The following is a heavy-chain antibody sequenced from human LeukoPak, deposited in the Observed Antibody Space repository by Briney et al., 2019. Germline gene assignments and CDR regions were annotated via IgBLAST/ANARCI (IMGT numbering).Heavy chain of an antibody. Sequence: SETLSLTCTVSGGSISSSTHYWGWIRQPPGKGLEWIGSIYYRGSTYYNPSLKSRVTISVDTSKNQFSLKLSSVTAADTAVYYCARRGGYSYAFDPWGQGTLVTVSS. J-gene: IGHJ5*02. D-gene: IGHD5-18*01. CDR3: ARRGGYSYAFDP. CDR2: IYYRGST. CDR1: GGSISSSTHY. V-gene: IGHV4-39*01.